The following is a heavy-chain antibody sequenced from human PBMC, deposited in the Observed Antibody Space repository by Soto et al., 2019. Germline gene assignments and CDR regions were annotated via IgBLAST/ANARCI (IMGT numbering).Heavy chain of an antibody. J-gene: IGHJ6*02. V-gene: IGHV4-59*02. CDR2: VYYSGGA. CDR1: GGSVSGYY. Sequence: SETLSLTCTVSGGSVSGYYWSWIRQPPGKGLEWIGNVYYSGGAKYNPSVKRRVSISVDTSKNQFSLNLSSVTAADTAVYYCTRDGDGRMTTNPYYYYGMDVWGPGITVTVSS. D-gene: IGHD2-21*02. CDR3: TRDGDGRMTTNPYYYYGMDV.